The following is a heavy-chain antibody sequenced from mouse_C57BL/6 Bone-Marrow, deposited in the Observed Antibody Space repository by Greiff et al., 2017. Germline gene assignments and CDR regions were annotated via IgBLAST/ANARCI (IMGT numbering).Heavy chain of an antibody. J-gene: IGHJ3*01. Sequence: EVKLVESGGDLVKPGVSLKLSCAASGFTFSSYGMSWVRQTPDKRLEWVASISSGGSYTYYPDSVKGRLTIAKDNAKNTMYLQMSSLKSADTAMYYCARLQTGTAWFAYWGQGTLVTVSA. D-gene: IGHD4-1*01. V-gene: IGHV5-6*01. CDR3: ARLQTGTAWFAY. CDR1: GFTFSSYG. CDR2: ISSGGSYT.